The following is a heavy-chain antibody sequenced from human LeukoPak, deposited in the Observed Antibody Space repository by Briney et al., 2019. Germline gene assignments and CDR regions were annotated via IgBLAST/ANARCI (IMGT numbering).Heavy chain of an antibody. J-gene: IGHJ6*02. Sequence: ASVKVSCKASGGTFSSYAISWVRQAPGQGLEWMGGIIPILGTANYAQKFQGRVTITADESTSTAYMELGSLRSEDTAVYYCARDHVDIVVVPAAMYYYGMDVWGQGTTVTVSS. CDR3: ARDHVDIVVVPAAMYYYGMDV. CDR2: IIPILGTA. D-gene: IGHD2-2*01. CDR1: GGTFSSYA. V-gene: IGHV1-69*13.